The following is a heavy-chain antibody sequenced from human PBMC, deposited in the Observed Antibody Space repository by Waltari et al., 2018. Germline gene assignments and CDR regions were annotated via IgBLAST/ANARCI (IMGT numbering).Heavy chain of an antibody. V-gene: IGHV1-18*01. Sequence: QVQLVQSGAEVKKPGASVKVSCKASGYTFTSYGISWVRPAPGQGLEWMGWISPYNGNTNYAQKLQGRVTMTTDTATSTAYMELRSLRSDDTAVYYCARDYEGSSRHTGYFDLWGRGTLVTVSS. J-gene: IGHJ2*01. D-gene: IGHD6-6*01. CDR1: GYTFTSYG. CDR3: ARDYEGSSRHTGYFDL. CDR2: ISPYNGNT.